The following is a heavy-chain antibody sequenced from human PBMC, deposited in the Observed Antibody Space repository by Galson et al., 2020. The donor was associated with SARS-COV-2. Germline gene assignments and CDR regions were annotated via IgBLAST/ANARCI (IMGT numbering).Heavy chain of an antibody. CDR1: GGSITNYY. J-gene: IGHJ3*02. CDR3: ARRGSSSALIYYAFDI. V-gene: IGHV4-59*08. Sequence: SETLSLTCTVSGGSITNYYWNWIRQPPGKGLEWIGYIYSSGSTIYNPSLKSRVTISVDTSKNQFSLKLSSVTAADTAVYYCARRGSSSALIYYAFDIWGQGTMVTVSS. D-gene: IGHD6-6*01. CDR2: IYSSGST.